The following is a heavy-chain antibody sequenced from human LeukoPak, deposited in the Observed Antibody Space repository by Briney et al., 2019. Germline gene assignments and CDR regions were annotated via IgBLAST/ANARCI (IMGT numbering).Heavy chain of an antibody. D-gene: IGHD3-10*01. CDR1: GFTFSSYA. V-gene: IGHV4-39*01. CDR3: ARRVVTMVRGVYLNWFDP. J-gene: IGHJ5*02. Sequence: GSLRLSCAASGFTFSSYAMSWVRQPPGKGLEWIGNIYYSRSTYYNPSLKSRVTISVDTSKNQFSLKLSSVTAADTAVYYCARRVVTMVRGVYLNWFDPWGQGTLVTVSS. CDR2: IYYSRST.